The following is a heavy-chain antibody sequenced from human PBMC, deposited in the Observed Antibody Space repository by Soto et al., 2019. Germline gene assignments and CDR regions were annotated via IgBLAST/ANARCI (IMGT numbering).Heavy chain of an antibody. D-gene: IGHD3-3*01. Sequence: GGSLRLSCAASGFTLSSYAMHWVRQAPGKGLEWVAVISYDGSNKYYADSVKGRFTISRDNSKNTLYLQMNSLRAEDTAVYYCARDHAIFGVVNWFDPWGQGALVTVSS. CDR1: GFTLSSYA. V-gene: IGHV3-30-3*01. CDR3: ARDHAIFGVVNWFDP. CDR2: ISYDGSNK. J-gene: IGHJ5*02.